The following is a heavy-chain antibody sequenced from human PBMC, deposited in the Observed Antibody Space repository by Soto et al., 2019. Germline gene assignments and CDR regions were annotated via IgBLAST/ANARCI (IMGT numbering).Heavy chain of an antibody. Sequence: QVQLQESGPGLVKPSGTLSLTCAVSGGSISSSNWWSWVRQPPGKGLEWIGEIYHSGSTNYNPSLQSRVTISVDESKTQFSLTLSSVTAADTAVYHCARSTRSGTTFDSWGQGTLVTVSS. V-gene: IGHV4-4*02. D-gene: IGHD4-17*01. CDR3: ARSTRSGTTFDS. J-gene: IGHJ4*02. CDR2: IYHSGST. CDR1: GGSISSSNW.